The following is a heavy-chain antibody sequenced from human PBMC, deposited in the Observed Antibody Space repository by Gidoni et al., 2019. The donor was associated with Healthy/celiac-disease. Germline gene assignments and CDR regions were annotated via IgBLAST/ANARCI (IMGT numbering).Heavy chain of an antibody. Sequence: QVQLVESGGGVVQPGRSLRLSCAASGFTFSSYGMHWVRPAPGKGLEWVAVIWYDGSNKYYADSVKGRFTISRDNSKNTLYLQMNSLRAEDTAVYYCARTYYDFWSGYRVPLNYYYYYMDVWGKGTTVTVSS. V-gene: IGHV3-33*01. D-gene: IGHD3-3*01. CDR3: ARTYYDFWSGYRVPLNYYYYYMDV. CDR2: IWYDGSNK. CDR1: GFTFSSYG. J-gene: IGHJ6*03.